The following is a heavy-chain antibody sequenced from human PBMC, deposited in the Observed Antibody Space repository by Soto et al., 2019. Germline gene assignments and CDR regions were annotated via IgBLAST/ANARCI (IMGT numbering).Heavy chain of an antibody. CDR3: XXXXXXYFRSGYMDV. CDR2: INEDSSYI. J-gene: IGHJ6*03. CDR1: GFTFSSYS. V-gene: IGHV3-21*02. D-gene: IGHD3-9*01. Sequence: EVQLVESGGGLVKPGGSLRLSCAASGFTFSSYSMNWVRQAPGKGLEWVSSINEDSSYIYYAHSLRGRFTISRDNAKXXXXXXXXXXXXXXXXXXXXXXXXXXYFRSGYMDVWGDGATVTVSS.